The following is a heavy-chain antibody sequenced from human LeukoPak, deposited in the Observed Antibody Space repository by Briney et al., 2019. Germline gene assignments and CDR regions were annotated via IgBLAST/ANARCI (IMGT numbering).Heavy chain of an antibody. J-gene: IGHJ4*02. V-gene: IGHV3-7*03. Sequence: PGGSLRLSCAASGFTFSTYAMRWVRRAPGKGLEWVANIKQDGSEKSYVDSVKGRFTISRDNANNSLFLQMNSLRAEDTAVYYCATGLWTFGYWGQGTLVTVSS. CDR1: GFTFSTYA. CDR2: IKQDGSEK. D-gene: IGHD2-21*01. CDR3: ATGLWTFGY.